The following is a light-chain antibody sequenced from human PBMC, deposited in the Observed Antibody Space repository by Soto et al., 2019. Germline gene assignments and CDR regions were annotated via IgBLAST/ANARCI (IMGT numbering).Light chain of an antibody. Sequence: EVILTQSPLSLPVTLGQPASISCRSTQSLVDRDGNPFLHCFQQRPGQSPRRLSYKVSNRDSGVPDRFTGSGSGTDFTLKISRVEAKDVGVYFCMQGTHWPPTFGQGTQVESK. CDR1: QSLVDRDGNPF. J-gene: IGKJ1*01. V-gene: IGKV2-30*01. CDR2: KVS. CDR3: MQGTHWPPT.